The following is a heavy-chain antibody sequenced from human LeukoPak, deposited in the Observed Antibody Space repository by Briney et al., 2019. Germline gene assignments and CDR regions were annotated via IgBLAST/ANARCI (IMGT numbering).Heavy chain of an antibody. CDR3: AKGRARRDGYHRGAFDI. CDR2: IGGSGGST. D-gene: IGHD5-24*01. Sequence: SGGSLRLSCAASGFTVSSNYMSWVRQAPGKGLEWVSAIGGSGGSTYYADSVKGRFTISRDNSKNTLYLQMNSLRAEDTAVYYCAKGRARRDGYHRGAFDIWGQGTMVTVSS. CDR1: GFTVSSNY. V-gene: IGHV3-23*01. J-gene: IGHJ3*02.